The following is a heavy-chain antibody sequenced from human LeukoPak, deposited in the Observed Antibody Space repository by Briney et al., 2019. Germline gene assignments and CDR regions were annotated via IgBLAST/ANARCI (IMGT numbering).Heavy chain of an antibody. CDR3: ARDFYGSGSYYTVAFDS. CDR1: GFTFSSYS. CDR2: ISSSSSTI. V-gene: IGHV3-48*01. J-gene: IGHJ4*02. D-gene: IGHD3-10*01. Sequence: GGSLRLSCAASGFTFSSYSMNWVRQAPGKGLEWVSYISSSSSTIYYADSVKGRFPISRDHSKNTVYLQMNSLSAEDTAVYYCARDFYGSGSYYTVAFDSWGQGTLVTVSS.